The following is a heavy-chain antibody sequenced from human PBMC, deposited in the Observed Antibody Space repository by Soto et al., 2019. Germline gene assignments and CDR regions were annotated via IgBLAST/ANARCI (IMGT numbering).Heavy chain of an antibody. CDR2: IYYNGNT. CDR3: ATGGDTAKDGY. CDR1: GFTVTDND. V-gene: IGHV3-53*01. J-gene: IGHJ4*02. Sequence: HPGGSLRLSCAGSGFTVTDNDMTWVRQAPGRGPEWVSTIYYNGNTFHADSVWGRFTISRDTSKNMLYLQMNSLRAEDTAVYYCATGGDTAKDGYWGQGTLVTVSS. D-gene: IGHD5-18*01.